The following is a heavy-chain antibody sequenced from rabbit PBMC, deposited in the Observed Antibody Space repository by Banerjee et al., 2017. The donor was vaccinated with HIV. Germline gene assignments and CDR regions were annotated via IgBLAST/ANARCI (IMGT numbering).Heavy chain of an antibody. Sequence: QEHLEESGGDLVKPEGSLTLTCKASGFTISSSYWICWVRQAPGKGLEWIACIYTGSSGSTYYASWAKGRFTITRSTSLNTVTLQLNSLTAADTATYFCARDDASVGFDSHLWGPGTLVTDS. D-gene: IGHD6-1*01. J-gene: IGHJ4*01. CDR2: IYTGSSGST. CDR1: GFTISSSYW. V-gene: IGHV1S45*01. CDR3: ARDDASVGFDSHL.